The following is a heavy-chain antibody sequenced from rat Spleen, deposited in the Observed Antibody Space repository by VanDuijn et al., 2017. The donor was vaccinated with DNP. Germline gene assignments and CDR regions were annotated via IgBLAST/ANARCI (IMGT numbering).Heavy chain of an antibody. CDR3: ARRGYGGGGFFDY. CDR2: ISYDVTRT. CDR1: GFTLSDYA. Sequence: EVQLVESGGGLVQPGRSLKLSCAASGFTLSDYAMVWVRQAPKKGLEWVATISYDVTRTYYRDSVKGRFTISRDNAKSTLNLQMDSLRSEDTATYYCARRGYGGGGFFDYWGQGVMVTVSS. J-gene: IGHJ2*01. D-gene: IGHD1-11*01. V-gene: IGHV5-17*01.